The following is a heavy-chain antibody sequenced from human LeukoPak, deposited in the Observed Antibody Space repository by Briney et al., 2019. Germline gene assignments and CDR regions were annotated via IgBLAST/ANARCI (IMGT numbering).Heavy chain of an antibody. Sequence: PGGSLRLSCAASGFTFSSYEMNWVRQAPGKGLERVSYISSSGSTIYYADSVKGRFTISRDNAKNSLYLQMNSLRAEDTAVYYCAFLGYGSGFNSGYWGQGTLVTVSS. CDR1: GFTFSSYE. J-gene: IGHJ4*02. V-gene: IGHV3-48*03. CDR3: AFLGYGSGFNSGY. D-gene: IGHD3-10*01. CDR2: ISSSGSTI.